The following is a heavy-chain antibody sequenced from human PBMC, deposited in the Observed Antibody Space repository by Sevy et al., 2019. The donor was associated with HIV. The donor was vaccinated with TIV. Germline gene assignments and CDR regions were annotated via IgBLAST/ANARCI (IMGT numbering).Heavy chain of an antibody. Sequence: GGSLRLSCAASGFSVSTHAMHWVRQAPGKGLEWVALISYDGSSKYYEDSVKGRLTISRDNSKNPMYLQIGSLRPDDTAVYYCTRDAGYSTGWYPSDYWGQGTLVTVSS. CDR1: GFSVSTHA. D-gene: IGHD6-19*01. CDR2: ISYDGSSK. J-gene: IGHJ4*02. V-gene: IGHV3-30-3*01. CDR3: TRDAGYSTGWYPSDY.